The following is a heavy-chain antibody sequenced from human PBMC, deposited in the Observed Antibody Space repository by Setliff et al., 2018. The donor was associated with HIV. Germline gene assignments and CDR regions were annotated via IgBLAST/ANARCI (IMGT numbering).Heavy chain of an antibody. J-gene: IGHJ4*02. D-gene: IGHD3-16*01. Sequence: GASVKVSCKASGYMFTDYYIHWVRQAPGQGLEWMGMVNPSGGSIAYAQRFQGRVTMTRDTSTNTVYMDLSGLRSDDTAVYYCARDRTAGYNYDYGYWGQGTLVTVSS. CDR3: ARDRTAGYNYDYGY. CDR1: GYMFTDYY. V-gene: IGHV1-46*01. CDR2: VNPSGGSI.